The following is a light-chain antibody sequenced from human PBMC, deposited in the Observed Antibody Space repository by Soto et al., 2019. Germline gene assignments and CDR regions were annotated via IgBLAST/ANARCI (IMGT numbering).Light chain of an antibody. CDR2: GAS. CDR1: QSVSKN. V-gene: IGKV3-15*01. CDR3: QHYNNWPPWT. J-gene: IGKJ1*01. Sequence: EIVMTQSPATLSVSPGERATLSCRASQSVSKNLAWYQQKPGQAPRLLIYGASTRATGIPARFSGSGSATEFTLTISGLQSEDFAVYYCQHYNNWPPWTFGQGTKVEIK.